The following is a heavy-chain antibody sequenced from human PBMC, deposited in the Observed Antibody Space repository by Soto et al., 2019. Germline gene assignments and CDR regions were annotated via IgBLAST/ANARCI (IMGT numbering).Heavy chain of an antibody. J-gene: IGHJ5*02. CDR3: ARGTPAWAAGGHNWFDP. CDR2: INPNSGGI. Sequence: QVQVVQSGAEVKKPGASVKVSCKSSGYTFTGYYMHWVRQATGQGLEWMGWINPNSGGINYAQKFQGRVTMTRDTSISTAYMELNRLTSDDTAVYYCARGTPAWAAGGHNWFDPWGQGTLVTVSS. D-gene: IGHD6-13*01. V-gene: IGHV1-2*02. CDR1: GYTFTGYY.